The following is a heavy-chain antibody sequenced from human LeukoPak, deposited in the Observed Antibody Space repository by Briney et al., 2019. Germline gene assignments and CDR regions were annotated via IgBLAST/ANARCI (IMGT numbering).Heavy chain of an antibody. V-gene: IGHV4-30-4*01. CDR3: ARGPDSSGYYYFVY. CDR2: IYHSGST. D-gene: IGHD3-22*01. CDR1: GGSISSGDYY. J-gene: IGHJ4*02. Sequence: SETLSLTCTVSGGSISSGDYYWSWIRQPPGKGLEWIGYIYHSGSTHFNPSLKSRVTISVDTSKNQFSLKLSSVTAADTAVYFCARGPDSSGYYYFVYWGQGTLVTVSS.